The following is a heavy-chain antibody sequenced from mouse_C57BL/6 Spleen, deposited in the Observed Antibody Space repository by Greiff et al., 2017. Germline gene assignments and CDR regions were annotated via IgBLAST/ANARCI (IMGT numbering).Heavy chain of an antibody. CDR3: ARGLPKYAMDY. V-gene: IGHV1-82*01. J-gene: IGHJ4*01. CDR1: GYAFSSSW. CDR2: IYPGDGDT. D-gene: IGHD3-3*01. Sequence: QVQLQQSGAELVKPGASVKISCKASGYAFSSSWMNWVKQRPGKGLEWIGRIYPGDGDTNYNGKFKGKATLTADKSSSTAYMQLSSLTSEDSAVYFCARGLPKYAMDYWGQGTSVTVSS.